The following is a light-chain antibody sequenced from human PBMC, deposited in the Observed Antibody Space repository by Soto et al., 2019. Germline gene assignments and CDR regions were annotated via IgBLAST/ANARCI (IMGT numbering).Light chain of an antibody. CDR3: QQYGSSPPT. CDR2: SAS. J-gene: IGKJ1*01. V-gene: IGKV3-20*01. Sequence: IVWTQSPGTLSLSPGERVTLSCRASQSVSSSYLAWYQQKPGQAPRLLMYSASRRATGIPDRFSGSGSGTDFTLTISRLEPEDFALYYCQQYGSSPPTFGQGTKVDI. CDR1: QSVSSSY.